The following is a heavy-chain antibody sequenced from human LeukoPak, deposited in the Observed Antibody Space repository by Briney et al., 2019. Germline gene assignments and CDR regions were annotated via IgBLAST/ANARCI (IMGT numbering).Heavy chain of an antibody. J-gene: IGHJ4*02. CDR1: GGSISYYY. CDR2: IYTSGRT. D-gene: IGHD4-11*01. CDR3: ARLSTVTTSFDY. Sequence: SETLSLTCTVSGGSISYYYWNWIRQPAGKGLEWIGRIYTSGRTYYNPSLKSRVSTSVDTSKNQFSLKLSSVTAADTAVYYCARLSTVTTSFDYWGQGTLVTVSS. V-gene: IGHV4-4*07.